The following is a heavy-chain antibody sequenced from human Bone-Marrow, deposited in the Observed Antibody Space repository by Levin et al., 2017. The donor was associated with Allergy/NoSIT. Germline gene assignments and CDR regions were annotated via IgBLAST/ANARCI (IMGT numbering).Heavy chain of an antibody. CDR3: ARVRGWELFFRSAFDM. J-gene: IGHJ3*02. CDR2: ISNDGTKK. CDR1: GFTFSYYT. Sequence: GGSLRLSCVASGFTFSYYTMHWVRQAPGKGLEWVAVISNDGTKKYDADSVKGRFTISRDNSKNTLYLQMNSLRPEDTAVYNCARVRGWELFFRSAFDMWGQGTMVTVSS. V-gene: IGHV3-30-3*01. D-gene: IGHD3-16*01.